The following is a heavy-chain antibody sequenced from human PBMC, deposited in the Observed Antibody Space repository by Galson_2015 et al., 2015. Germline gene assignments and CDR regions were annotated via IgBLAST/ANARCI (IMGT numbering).Heavy chain of an antibody. CDR2: ISSSGSTI. J-gene: IGHJ6*02. D-gene: IGHD3-16*02. Sequence: SLRLSCAASGFTFSSYEMNWVRQAPGKGLEWVSYISSSGSTIYYADSVKGRFTISRDNAKNSLYLQMNSLRAEDTAVYYCARDGQGLRLGELSPYYYYGMDVWGQGTTVTVSS. V-gene: IGHV3-48*03. CDR1: GFTFSSYE. CDR3: ARDGQGLRLGELSPYYYYGMDV.